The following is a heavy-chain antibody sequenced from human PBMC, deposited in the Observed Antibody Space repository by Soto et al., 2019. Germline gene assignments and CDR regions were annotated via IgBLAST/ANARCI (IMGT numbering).Heavy chain of an antibody. CDR2: IYNSGST. Sequence: SETLSLTCTVSGGSISSGDYYWSWIRQPPGKGLEWIGFIYNSGSTNYNPSLKSRVTISMDTSRNQFSLILSSVTAADTAVYYCARAPYGSGTKPYYFDYWGQGTLVTVSS. CDR3: ARAPYGSGTKPYYFDY. CDR1: GGSISSGDYY. D-gene: IGHD3-10*01. J-gene: IGHJ4*02. V-gene: IGHV4-61*08.